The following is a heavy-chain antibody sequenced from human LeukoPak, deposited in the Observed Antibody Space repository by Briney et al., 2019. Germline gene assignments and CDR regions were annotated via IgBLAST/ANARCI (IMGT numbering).Heavy chain of an antibody. CDR1: GFTFDDYA. CDR2: ISWNSGSI. J-gene: IGHJ4*02. D-gene: IGHD3-22*01. CDR3: AKSNYDSSGLDY. V-gene: IGHV3-9*01. Sequence: PGRSLRLSCAASGFTFDDYAMHWVRQAPGKGLEWVSGISWNSGSIGYADSVKGRFTISRDNAKNSLYLQMNSLRAEDTALYYCAKSNYDSSGLDYWGQGTLVTVSS.